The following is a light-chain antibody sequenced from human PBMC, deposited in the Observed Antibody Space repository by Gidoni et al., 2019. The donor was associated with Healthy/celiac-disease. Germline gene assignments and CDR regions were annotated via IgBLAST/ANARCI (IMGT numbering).Light chain of an antibody. V-gene: IGKV3-11*01. CDR3: QQRSYWPLT. J-gene: IGKJ4*01. Sequence: ELVLKQSPATLSLYPGERATLSCRASQSVSSYLAWSQQKPGQAPRLLIYDASNMATGIPARFSGSGSVTVFTLTISSLAPDSFAVYYCQQRSYWPLTFGGWTKVEIK. CDR1: QSVSSY. CDR2: DAS.